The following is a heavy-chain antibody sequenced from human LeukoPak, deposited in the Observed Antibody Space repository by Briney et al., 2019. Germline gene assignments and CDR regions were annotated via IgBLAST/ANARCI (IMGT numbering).Heavy chain of an antibody. Sequence: ASVKVSCKASGYTFTSYGISWVRQAPGQGLEWMGWMNPNSGATDYAQKFQGRVTLTRDTSISTAYMELSSLRSDDTAVYYCAREVTSGRLDYWGRGTLVTVSS. V-gene: IGHV1-2*02. CDR2: MNPNSGAT. CDR3: AREVTSGRLDY. J-gene: IGHJ4*02. D-gene: IGHD2-2*01. CDR1: GYTFTSYG.